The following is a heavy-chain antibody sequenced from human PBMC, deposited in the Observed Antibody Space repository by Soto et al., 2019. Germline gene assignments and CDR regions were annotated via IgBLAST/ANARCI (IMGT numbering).Heavy chain of an antibody. V-gene: IGHV3-30-3*01. CDR3: AREDYGAVYFDS. CDR1: GFTFSSYA. D-gene: IGHD4-17*01. Sequence: QVQLVESGGGVVQPGGSLRLSCAASGFTFSSYAMHWVRQAPGKGLEWVAVISYDGSNKYYADSVKGRFTISRDNSKNTLYLQMNSLRAEDTAVYYGAREDYGAVYFDSWGQGTLVTVSS. CDR2: ISYDGSNK. J-gene: IGHJ4*02.